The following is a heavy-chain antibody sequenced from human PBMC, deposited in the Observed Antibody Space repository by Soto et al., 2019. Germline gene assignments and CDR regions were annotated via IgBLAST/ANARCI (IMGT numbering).Heavy chain of an antibody. J-gene: IGHJ4*02. V-gene: IGHV3-7*01. D-gene: IGHD2-2*01. CDR3: ARDLWAYCSSTSCYPYDY. CDR1: GFTFSSYW. Sequence: GGSLRLSCAASGFTFSSYWMSWVRQAPGKGLEWVANIKQDGSEKYYVDSVKGRFTISRDNAKNSLYLQMNSLRAEDTAVYYCARDLWAYCSSTSCYPYDYWGQGALVTVSS. CDR2: IKQDGSEK.